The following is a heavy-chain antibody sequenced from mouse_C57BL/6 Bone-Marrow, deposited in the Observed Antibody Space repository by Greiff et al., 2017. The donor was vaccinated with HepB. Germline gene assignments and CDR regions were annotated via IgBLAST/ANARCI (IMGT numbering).Heavy chain of an antibody. V-gene: IGHV1-82*01. CDR2: IYPGDGDT. D-gene: IGHD6-1*01. CDR3: GGWRLPYAMDY. J-gene: IGHJ4*01. Sequence: QVQLQQSGPELVKPGASVKISCKASGYAFSSSWMNWVKQRPGKGLEWIGRIYPGDGDTNYNGKFKGKATLTADKSSSTAYMQLSSLTSEYSAVYFCGGWRLPYAMDYWGQGTSVTVSS. CDR1: GYAFSSSW.